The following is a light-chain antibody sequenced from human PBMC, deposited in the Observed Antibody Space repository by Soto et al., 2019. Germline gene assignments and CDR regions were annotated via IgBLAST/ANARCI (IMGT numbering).Light chain of an antibody. J-gene: IGKJ2*01. CDR1: QSISSY. CDR2: AAS. CDR3: QQYGSSPYT. Sequence: DIQMTQSPSSLSASVGVRVTITCRASQSISSYLNWYQQKPGKAPKLLIYAASSLQSGVPSRFSGSGSGTDFTLTISRLEPEDFEVYYCQQYGSSPYTFGQGTKLVIK. V-gene: IGKV1-39*01.